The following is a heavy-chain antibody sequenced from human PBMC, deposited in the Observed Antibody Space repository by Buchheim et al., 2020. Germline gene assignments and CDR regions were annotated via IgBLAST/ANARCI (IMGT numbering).Heavy chain of an antibody. CDR1: GGSFSGYY. J-gene: IGHJ4*02. Sequence: QVQLQQWGAGLLKPSETLSLTCAVYGGSFSGYYWSWVRQPPGKGLEWIGEIYHSGSTNYNPSLKSRVTISIDKSKNQFSLRLSSVTAADTAIYYCARMVCSSSSCYEFNWGQGT. CDR3: ARMVCSSSSCYEFN. CDR2: IYHSGST. V-gene: IGHV4-34*01. D-gene: IGHD2-2*01.